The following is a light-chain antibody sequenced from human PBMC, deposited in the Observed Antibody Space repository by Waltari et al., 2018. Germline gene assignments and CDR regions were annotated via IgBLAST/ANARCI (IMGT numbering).Light chain of an antibody. CDR2: DAS. Sequence: EIVLTQSPGTLSLSPGERATLSCRASQSVSSNYLAWYQQKPGQAPRLLIYDASKRATGIADRFSGSESGTHFTLTISRLEPEDFAVFYCQQYGNSPVTFGGGTKVEIK. J-gene: IGKJ4*01. CDR3: QQYGNSPVT. V-gene: IGKV3-20*01. CDR1: QSVSSNY.